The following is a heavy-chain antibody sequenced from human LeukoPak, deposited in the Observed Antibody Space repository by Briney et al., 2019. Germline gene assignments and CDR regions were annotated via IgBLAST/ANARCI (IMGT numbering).Heavy chain of an antibody. Sequence: SETLSLTCTVSGDSISSYYWSWIRQPPGKGLEWIGNIHYSGSTRYNPSLKSRVTVSVDTSRNQLSLRVSSVTAADTAVYYCARPYRSGWSGSFDYWGQGTLVTVSS. CDR3: ARPYRSGWSGSFDY. CDR2: IHYSGST. CDR1: GDSISSYY. D-gene: IGHD6-19*01. V-gene: IGHV4-59*01. J-gene: IGHJ4*02.